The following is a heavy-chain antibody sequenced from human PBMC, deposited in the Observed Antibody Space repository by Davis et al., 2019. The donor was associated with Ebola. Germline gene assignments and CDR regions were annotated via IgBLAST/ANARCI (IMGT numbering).Heavy chain of an antibody. CDR3: ARGDTGDDASELDH. CDR1: GFTFNTYS. Sequence: GESLKISCAASGFTFNTYSMSWVRQARGKGLEWVSSISTSSSYIEYADSVKGRFTISRDNAKNSLYLKMNSLRADDTATYYCARGDTGDDASELDHWGQGTLVTVSS. CDR2: ISTSSSYI. V-gene: IGHV3-21*01. J-gene: IGHJ4*02. D-gene: IGHD3-10*01.